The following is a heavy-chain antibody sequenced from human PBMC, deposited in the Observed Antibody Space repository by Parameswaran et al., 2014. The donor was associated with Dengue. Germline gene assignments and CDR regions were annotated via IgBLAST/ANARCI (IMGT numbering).Heavy chain of an antibody. D-gene: IGHD3-10*01. J-gene: IGHJ3*02. CDR2: ISGSGGST. Sequence: RWIRQPPGKGLEWVSAISGSGGSTYYADSVKGRFTISRDNSKNTLYLQMNSLRAEDTAVYYCAKVGFLVRGGGAFDIWGQGTMVTVSS. V-gene: IGHV3-23*01. CDR3: AKVGFLVRGGGAFDI.